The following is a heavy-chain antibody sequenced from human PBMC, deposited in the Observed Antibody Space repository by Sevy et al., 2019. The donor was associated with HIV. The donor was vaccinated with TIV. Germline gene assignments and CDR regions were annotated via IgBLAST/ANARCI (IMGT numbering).Heavy chain of an antibody. V-gene: IGHV3-30*02. Sequence: GGSLRLSCAASGFTLSSVGIHWVRLTPGTGLEWLAFIGHDGNKYFYGASVKGRITTSRGNSKNTVSLQMNSLRVEDTAIYYCAKDYCIGNDCFLGWFDPRGQGTVVTVSS. CDR3: AKDYCIGNDCFLGWFDP. J-gene: IGHJ5*02. D-gene: IGHD2-15*01. CDR2: IGHDGNKY. CDR1: GFTLSSVG.